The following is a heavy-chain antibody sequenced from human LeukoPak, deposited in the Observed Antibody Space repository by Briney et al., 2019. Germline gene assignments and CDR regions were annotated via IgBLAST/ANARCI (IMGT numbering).Heavy chain of an antibody. Sequence: GGSLRLSCVVSEFTFAVSWVRQAPGKGLEWVSTVNGRGDDSFHADSVKGRFTISRDNAKNSLYLQMNSLRAEDTAVYYCARDLLSIAAAQDFDYWGQGTLVTVSS. CDR2: VNGRGDDS. V-gene: IGHV3-21*01. J-gene: IGHJ4*02. CDR3: ARDLLSIAAAQDFDY. CDR1: EFTFA. D-gene: IGHD6-13*01.